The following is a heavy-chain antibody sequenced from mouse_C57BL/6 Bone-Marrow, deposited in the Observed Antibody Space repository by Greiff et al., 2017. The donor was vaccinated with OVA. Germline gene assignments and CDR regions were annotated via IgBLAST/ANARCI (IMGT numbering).Heavy chain of an antibody. V-gene: IGHV14-4*01. D-gene: IGHD1-1*01. CDR1: GFNIKDDY. Sequence: EVQLQQSGAELVRPGASVKLSCTASGFNIKDDYMHWVKQRPEQGLEWIGWIDPENGDTEYASKFQGKVTITADTSSNTAYLQLSSLTSEDTAVYYCTNYGSSYGYWGQGTTLTVSS. CDR2: IDPENGDT. CDR3: TNYGSSYGY. J-gene: IGHJ2*01.